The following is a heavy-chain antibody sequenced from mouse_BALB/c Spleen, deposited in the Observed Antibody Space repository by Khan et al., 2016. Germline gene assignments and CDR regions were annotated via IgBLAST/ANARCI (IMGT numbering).Heavy chain of an antibody. J-gene: IGHJ1*01. V-gene: IGHV9-2-1*01. D-gene: IGHD2-14*01. CDR2: INTETGEP. CDR1: GFTFTAYS. Sequence: QIQLVQSGPELKKPGETVKISCKASGFTFTAYSLHWVKQAPGKGLKWMGWINTETGEPTYVDDFKGRFAFSLETSASTAYLQINTLKNEDSAAYFCARRVRWYFDVWGAGTTFTVSS. CDR3: ARRVRWYFDV.